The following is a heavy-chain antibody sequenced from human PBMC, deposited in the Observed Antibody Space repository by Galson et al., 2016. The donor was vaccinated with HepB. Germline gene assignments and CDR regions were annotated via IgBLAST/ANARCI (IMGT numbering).Heavy chain of an antibody. CDR1: GGSFSGYY. Sequence: SETLSLTCAVYGGSFSGYYWSWIRQPPGKGLEWIGEINHSGSTNYNPSLKSRVTISIDASKNQFPLKLSSVTAADTAVYYCARVHRGYDFWSGRLYYFDYWGQGTLVTVSS. D-gene: IGHD3-3*01. V-gene: IGHV4-34*01. J-gene: IGHJ4*02. CDR3: ARVHRGYDFWSGRLYYFDY. CDR2: INHSGST.